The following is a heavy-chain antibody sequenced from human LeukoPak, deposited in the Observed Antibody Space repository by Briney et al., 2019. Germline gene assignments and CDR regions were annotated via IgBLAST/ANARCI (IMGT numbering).Heavy chain of an antibody. D-gene: IGHD3-16*01. CDR3: ARTLPGGLFDY. V-gene: IGHV4-39*01. Sequence: PSETLSLTCTVSGGSISSSSYYWGWIRQPPGKGLEWIGSIYYSGSTYYNPSLKSRVTISVDTSKNQFSLKLSSVTAADTAVYYCARTLPGGLFDYWGQGTLVTVSS. CDR2: IYYSGST. J-gene: IGHJ4*02. CDR1: GGSISSSSYY.